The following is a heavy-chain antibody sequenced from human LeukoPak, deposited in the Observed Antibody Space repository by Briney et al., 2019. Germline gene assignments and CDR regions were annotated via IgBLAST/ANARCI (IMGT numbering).Heavy chain of an antibody. CDR3: ARDDYGDYDLGY. CDR2: INPSGGST. D-gene: IGHD4-17*01. Sequence: ASVKVSCKASGYTFTSYYMHWVRQAPGQGLEWMGIINPSGGSTIYAQKFQGRVTMTRDTSTSTVYMELSSLRSEDTAVYYCARDDYGDYDLGYWGQGTLVTVSS. CDR1: GYTFTSYY. J-gene: IGHJ4*02. V-gene: IGHV1-46*01.